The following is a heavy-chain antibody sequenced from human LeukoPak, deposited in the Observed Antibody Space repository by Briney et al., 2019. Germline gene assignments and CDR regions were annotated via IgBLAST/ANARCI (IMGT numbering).Heavy chain of an antibody. V-gene: IGHV3-30*18. CDR3: AKDRAAAGMEYYFDY. Sequence: GGSLRLSCAASGFTFSSYGMHWVRQAPDKGLEWVAFISYDGDNKYYADSVKGRFTISRDNSKNTVYLQMNSLRAEDTAVYYRAKDRAAAGMEYYFDYWGQGTLVTVSS. CDR1: GFTFSSYG. J-gene: IGHJ4*02. CDR2: ISYDGDNK. D-gene: IGHD6-13*01.